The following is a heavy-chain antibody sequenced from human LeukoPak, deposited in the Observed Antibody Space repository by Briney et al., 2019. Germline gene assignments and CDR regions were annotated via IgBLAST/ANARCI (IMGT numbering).Heavy chain of an antibody. CDR2: IYYSGST. V-gene: IGHV4-39*07. Sequence: PSQTLSLTCTVSGGSISSSSHYWGWIRQPPGKGLEWIGSIYYSGSTYYNPSLKSRVTISVDTSKNQFSLKLSSVTAADTAVYYCASLIAAATPTQIDYWGQGTLVTVSS. CDR3: ASLIAAATPTQIDY. CDR1: GGSISSSSHY. J-gene: IGHJ4*02. D-gene: IGHD6-13*01.